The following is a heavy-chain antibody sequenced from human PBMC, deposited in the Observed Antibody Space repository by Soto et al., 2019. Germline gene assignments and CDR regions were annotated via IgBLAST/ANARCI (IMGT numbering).Heavy chain of an antibody. V-gene: IGHV4-39*01. D-gene: IGHD3-16*02. CDR1: GGSISSSSYY. J-gene: IGHJ4*02. CDR3: SGVTFGGVIGYFDY. CDR2: IYYSGST. Sequence: PSETLSLTCTVSGGSISSSSYYWGWIRQPPGKGLEWIGSIYYSGSTYYNPSLKSRVTISVDTSKNQFCLKLSSVTAADTAVYYCSGVTFGGVIGYFDYWGQGTLVTVSS.